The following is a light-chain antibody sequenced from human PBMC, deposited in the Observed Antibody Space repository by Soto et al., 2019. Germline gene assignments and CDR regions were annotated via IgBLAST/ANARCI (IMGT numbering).Light chain of an antibody. V-gene: IGKV3-15*01. J-gene: IGKJ2*01. CDR3: QQYNDWYT. Sequence: IVMTQSPATLTASPGERATLTCGASQSVSVNLAWYQQKPGQPPRLLIYGASTRATGIPARFTGSGSGTEFALTISSLQSEDFAVYYCQQYNDWYTFGQGTKLEIK. CDR1: QSVSVN. CDR2: GAS.